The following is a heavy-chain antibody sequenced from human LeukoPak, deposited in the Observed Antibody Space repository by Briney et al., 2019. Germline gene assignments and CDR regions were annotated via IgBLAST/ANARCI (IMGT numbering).Heavy chain of an antibody. CDR3: AGAARPGEEVWF. V-gene: IGHV4-59*08. Sequence: SETLSLTCTVSGGSISPFYWNWIRQPPGKGLEWIGYIYYTGGTSYSPSLNSRATISVDTSKNHFSLKLSSVTAADTAVYYCAGAARPGEEVWFWGQGTLVTVSS. D-gene: IGHD6-6*01. CDR1: GGSISPFY. CDR2: IYYTGGT. J-gene: IGHJ4*02.